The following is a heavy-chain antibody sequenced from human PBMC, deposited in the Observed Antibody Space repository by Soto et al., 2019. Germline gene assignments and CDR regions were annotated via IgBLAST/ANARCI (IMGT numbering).Heavy chain of an antibody. D-gene: IGHD2-2*01. J-gene: IGHJ6*03. CDR2: IYPGDSDT. CDR1: GYSFTSYW. CDR3: ARHRTDCSSTSCYPYYYYYMDV. V-gene: IGHV5-51*01. Sequence: GESLKISCKGSGYSFTSYWIGWVRQMPGKGLEWMGIIYPGDSDTRYSPSFQGQVTISADKSISTAYLQWSSLKASDTAMYYCARHRTDCSSTSCYPYYYYYMDVWGKGNPGHRLL.